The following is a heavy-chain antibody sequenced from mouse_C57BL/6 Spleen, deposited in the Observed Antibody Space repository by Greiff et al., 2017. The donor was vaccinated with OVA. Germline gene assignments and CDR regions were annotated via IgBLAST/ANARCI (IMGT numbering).Heavy chain of an antibody. CDR1: GYTFTSYW. Sequence: QVQLQQPGAELVKPGASVTLSCKASGYTFTSYWMHWVKQRPGQGLEWLGMIHPNSGSTNYNEKFKSKATLTVDKSSSQAYMQLSSLTSEDSAVDCCTRYYGTLRQYYFGYWGQGTTLTVAS. CDR2: IHPNSGST. J-gene: IGHJ2*01. V-gene: IGHV1-64*01. CDR3: TRYYGTLRQYYFGY. D-gene: IGHD2-1*01.